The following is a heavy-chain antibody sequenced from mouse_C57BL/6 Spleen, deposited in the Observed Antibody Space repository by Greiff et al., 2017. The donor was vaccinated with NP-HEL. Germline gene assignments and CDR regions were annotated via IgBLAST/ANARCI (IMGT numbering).Heavy chain of an antibody. CDR2: IYPGDGDT. CDR1: GYAFSSSW. Sequence: VQLQQSGPELVKPGASVKISCKASGYAFSSSWMNWVKQRPGKGLEWIGRIYPGDGDTNYNGKFKGKATLTADKSSSTAYMQLSSLTSEDAAVYFCSRMMIYYDYVYAMDYWGQGTSVTVSS. CDR3: SRMMIYYDYVYAMDY. J-gene: IGHJ4*01. D-gene: IGHD2-4*01. V-gene: IGHV1-82*01.